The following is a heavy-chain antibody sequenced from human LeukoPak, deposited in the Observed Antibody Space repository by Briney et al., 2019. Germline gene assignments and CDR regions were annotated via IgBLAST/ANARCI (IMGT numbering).Heavy chain of an antibody. V-gene: IGHV4-34*01. Sequence: TSETLSLTCAVYGGSFSGYYWSWIRQPPGKGLEWIGEINHSGSTNYNPSLKSRVTISVDTSKNQFSLKPSSVTAADTAVYYCARVPLRPYDVDYWGQGTLVTVSS. CDR3: ARVPLRPYDVDY. D-gene: IGHD5-12*01. J-gene: IGHJ4*02. CDR1: GGSFSGYY. CDR2: INHSGST.